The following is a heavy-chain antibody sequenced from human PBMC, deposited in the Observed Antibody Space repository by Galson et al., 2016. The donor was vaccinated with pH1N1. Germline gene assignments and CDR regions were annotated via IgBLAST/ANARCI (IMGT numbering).Heavy chain of an antibody. V-gene: IGHV3-9*01. Sequence: SLRLSCAASGFTFDDYAMHWVRQAPGKGLEWVSNISWNSGSKDYADSVKGRFTISRDNAKNSLYLQMNSLRAEDTALYYCAKDRDYYGSGPTDYWGQGTLVTVSS. CDR2: ISWNSGSK. D-gene: IGHD3-10*01. J-gene: IGHJ4*02. CDR1: GFTFDDYA. CDR3: AKDRDYYGSGPTDY.